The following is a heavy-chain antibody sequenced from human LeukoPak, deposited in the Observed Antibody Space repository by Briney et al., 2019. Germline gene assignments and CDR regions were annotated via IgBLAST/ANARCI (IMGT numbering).Heavy chain of an antibody. CDR1: GFTFSSYS. CDR3: ARVPEQRHWNFDY. CDR2: ISSSSSYI. Sequence: GGSLRLSCAASGFTFSSYSMNWVRQAPGKGLEWVSSISSSSSYIYYADSVKGRFSISRDNAKNSLYLQMNSLRAEDTAVYYCARVPEQRHWNFDYWGQGTLVTVSS. D-gene: IGHD6-25*01. V-gene: IGHV3-21*01. J-gene: IGHJ4*02.